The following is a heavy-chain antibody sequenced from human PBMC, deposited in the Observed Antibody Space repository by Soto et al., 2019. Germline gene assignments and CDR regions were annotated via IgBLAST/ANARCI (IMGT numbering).Heavy chain of an antibody. CDR3: AKDTXYDSRGYYGSLNYYYDN. Sequence: LRLSCAASGFSFGTYVMGWVRQAPGKGLEWVSDISGDGTNTYVADSVKGRFTISRDNSKNTLYLHMNSLRAEDTAVYYCAKDTXYDSRGYYGSLNYYYDNWGQGTLVTVSS. V-gene: IGHV3-23*01. J-gene: IGHJ4*02. CDR1: GFSFGTYV. CDR2: ISGDGTNT. D-gene: IGHD3-22*01.